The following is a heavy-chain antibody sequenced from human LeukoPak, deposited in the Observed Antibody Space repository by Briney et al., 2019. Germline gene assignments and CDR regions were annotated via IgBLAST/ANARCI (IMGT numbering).Heavy chain of an antibody. V-gene: IGHV4-38-2*01. Sequence: PSETLSLTCVVSNYSISSDNYWGWIRQSPGKGLEWIGSISHSGSTYYNPSLQSRVTISVDTSKNQFSLNLTSVTTTDTALYYCARAVTSPRFDPWGQGTLVTVSS. D-gene: IGHD4-17*01. CDR1: NYSISSDNY. CDR2: ISHSGST. J-gene: IGHJ5*02. CDR3: ARAVTSPRFDP.